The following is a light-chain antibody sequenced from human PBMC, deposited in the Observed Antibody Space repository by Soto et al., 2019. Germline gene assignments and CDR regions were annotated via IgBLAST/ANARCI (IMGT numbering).Light chain of an antibody. CDR1: SGDIGDYNY. CDR3: CSYTRSGTLI. CDR2: DVS. J-gene: IGLJ1*01. V-gene: IGLV2-14*01. Sequence: QPALPQPASVSGSPGQTITISCVPTSGDIGDYNYVSWYQQHPGKVPKVIIYDVSHRPSGVSYRFSGTKSGNTASLTVSGLQAEDEADYYCCSYTRSGTLIFGTGTKVTVL.